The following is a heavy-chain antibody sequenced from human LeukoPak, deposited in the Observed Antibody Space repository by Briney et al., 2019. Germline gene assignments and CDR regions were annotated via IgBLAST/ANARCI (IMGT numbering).Heavy chain of an antibody. CDR3: ARDRGSDDPIDY. V-gene: IGHV3-33*01. J-gene: IGHJ4*02. CDR2: IWHDGRNK. CDR1: GFSFKNYG. D-gene: IGHD1-26*01. Sequence: GGSLRLSCAASGFSFKNYGMHWVRQAPGKGLEWVAVIWHDGRNKYFADSVKGRFTISRDNSKNTMFLQMDNLRVDDTAIYYCARDRGSDDPIDYWGQGTLVSVSS.